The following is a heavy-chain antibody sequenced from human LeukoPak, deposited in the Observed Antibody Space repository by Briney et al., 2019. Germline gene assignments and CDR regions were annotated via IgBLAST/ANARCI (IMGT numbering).Heavy chain of an antibody. CDR3: ARDWGITIFGVGKGWFDP. J-gene: IGHJ5*02. Sequence: TGGSLRLSCAASGFTFSSYWMHWVRQAPGKGLVWVSRINTDGSSTSYADSVKGRFTISRDNAKNTLYLQMNSLRAEDTAVYYCARDWGITIFGVGKGWFDPWGQGTLVTVSS. CDR2: INTDGSST. V-gene: IGHV3-74*01. D-gene: IGHD3-3*01. CDR1: GFTFSSYW.